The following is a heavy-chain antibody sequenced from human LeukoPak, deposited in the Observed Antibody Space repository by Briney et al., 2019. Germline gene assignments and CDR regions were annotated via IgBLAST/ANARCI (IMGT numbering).Heavy chain of an antibody. CDR3: ERDNCSGGSCNYYFDY. Sequence: ASVKVSCKASGYTFTGYYMHWVRQAPGQGLEWMGWINPNSGGTNYAQKFQGRVTMTRDTSISTAYMELSRLRSDDTAVYYCERDNCSGGSCNYYFDYWGQGTLVTVSS. CDR1: GYTFTGYY. CDR2: INPNSGGT. J-gene: IGHJ4*02. D-gene: IGHD2-15*01. V-gene: IGHV1-2*02.